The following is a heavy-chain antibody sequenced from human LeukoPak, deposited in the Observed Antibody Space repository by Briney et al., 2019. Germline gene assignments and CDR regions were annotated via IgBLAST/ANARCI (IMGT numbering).Heavy chain of an antibody. D-gene: IGHD6-13*01. J-gene: IGHJ4*02. CDR1: GGSISSGGYY. V-gene: IGHV4-61*08. CDR3: ARNSGHSSNWGY. CDR2: IYSSGST. Sequence: PSETLSLTCTVSGGSISSGGYYWSWIRQPPGKGLEWIGYIYSSGSTNYNPSLKSRVTISVDTSKSQFSLRLSSVTAADTAVYYCARNSGHSSNWGYWGQGTLVTVSS.